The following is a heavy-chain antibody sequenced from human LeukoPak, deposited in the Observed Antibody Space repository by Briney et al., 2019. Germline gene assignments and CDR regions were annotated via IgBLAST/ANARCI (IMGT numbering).Heavy chain of an antibody. CDR1: GFTVSSNY. CDR3: ARESTSWYFDL. D-gene: IGHD2-2*01. J-gene: IGHJ2*01. Sequence: PGGSLRLSCAASGFTVSSNYMSWVRQAPGKGLEWVSVIYIGGSTYYADSVKGRFTISRDNSKNTLYLQMNSLRAEDTAVYYCARESTSWYFDLWGRGTLVTVSS. V-gene: IGHV3-53*01. CDR2: IYIGGST.